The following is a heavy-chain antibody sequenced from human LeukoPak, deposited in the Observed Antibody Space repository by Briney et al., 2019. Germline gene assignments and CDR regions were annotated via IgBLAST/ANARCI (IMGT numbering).Heavy chain of an antibody. J-gene: IGHJ6*03. D-gene: IGHD6-13*01. CDR1: GFTFSTYA. V-gene: IGHV3-30*04. CDR2: ISYDGSNK. CDR3: ARVSPIYSSSWHNCYYYMDV. Sequence: GRSLRLSCAASGFTFSTYAMHWVRQAPGKGLEWVAVISYDGSNKYYADSVKGRFTISRDNSKNTLYLQMNSLRAEDTAVYYCARVSPIYSSSWHNCYYYMDVWGKGTTVTVSS.